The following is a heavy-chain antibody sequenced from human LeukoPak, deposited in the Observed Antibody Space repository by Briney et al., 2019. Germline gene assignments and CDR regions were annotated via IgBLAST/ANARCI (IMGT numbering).Heavy chain of an antibody. D-gene: IGHD3-9*01. V-gene: IGHV3-21*01. Sequence: GGSLRLSCAASGFTFSSYSMNWVRQAPGKGLEWVSSISSSSSYIYYADSVKGRFTISRDNARNSLYLQMNSLRAEDTAVYYCARDLDILTGYYDASQAFDYWGQGTLVTVSS. J-gene: IGHJ4*02. CDR2: ISSSSSYI. CDR3: ARDLDILTGYYDASQAFDY. CDR1: GFTFSSYS.